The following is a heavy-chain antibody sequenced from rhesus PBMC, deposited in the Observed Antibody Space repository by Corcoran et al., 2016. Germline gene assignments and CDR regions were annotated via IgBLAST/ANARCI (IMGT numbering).Heavy chain of an antibody. CDR2: IYGSSTST. CDR1: GGSISDSYR. J-gene: IGHJ4*01. V-gene: IGHV4S10*01. Sequence: QVQLQESGPGVVKPSETLSLTCAVSGGSISDSYRWSWIRQPPGKGLEWIGYIYGSSTSTNYNPSRKSRVTISKDTSKNQFSWKLSSVTAADTAVYYCAREGYSSGWSPYYFDYWGQGVLVTVSS. D-gene: IGHD6S26*01. CDR3: AREGYSSGWSPYYFDY.